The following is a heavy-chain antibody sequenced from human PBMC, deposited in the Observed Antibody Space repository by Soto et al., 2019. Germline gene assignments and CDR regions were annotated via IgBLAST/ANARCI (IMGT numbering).Heavy chain of an antibody. CDR2: IYYSGST. J-gene: IGHJ5*02. V-gene: IGHV4-39*01. CDR1: GGSISSSSYY. Sequence: SETLSLTCTVSGGSISSSSYYWGWIRQPPGKGLEWIGSIYYSGSTYYNPSLKSRVTISVDTSKNQFSLKLSSVTAADTAVYYFARHEYYYGSGSPSNWFDPWGQGTLVTVSS. D-gene: IGHD3-10*01. CDR3: ARHEYYYGSGSPSNWFDP.